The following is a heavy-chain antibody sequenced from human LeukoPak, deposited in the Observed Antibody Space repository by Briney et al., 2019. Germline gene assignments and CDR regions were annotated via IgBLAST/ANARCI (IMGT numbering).Heavy chain of an antibody. CDR3: ASRGSLGYSSGWYHSSRAFDI. V-gene: IGHV4-34*01. CDR2: INHSGST. D-gene: IGHD6-19*01. Sequence: SETLSLTCAVYGGSFSGYYWSWIRQPPGKGLEWIGEINHSGSTNYNPSLKSRVTISVDTSKNQFSLKLSSVTAADTAVYYCASRGSLGYSSGWYHSSRAFDIWGQGTMVTVSS. J-gene: IGHJ3*02. CDR1: GGSFSGYY.